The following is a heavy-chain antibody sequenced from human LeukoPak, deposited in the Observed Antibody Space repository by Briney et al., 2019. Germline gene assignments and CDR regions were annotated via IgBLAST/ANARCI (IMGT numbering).Heavy chain of an antibody. Sequence: SETLSLTCAVYGGSSSGYYWSWMRQPPGKGLEWIGEINHSGSTNYNPSLKSRVTISVDTSKNQFSLKLSSVTAADTAVYYCARGSIAARPRYNWFDPWGQGTLVTVSS. D-gene: IGHD6-6*01. CDR2: INHSGST. J-gene: IGHJ5*02. CDR3: ARGSIAARPRYNWFDP. V-gene: IGHV4-34*01. CDR1: GGSSSGYY.